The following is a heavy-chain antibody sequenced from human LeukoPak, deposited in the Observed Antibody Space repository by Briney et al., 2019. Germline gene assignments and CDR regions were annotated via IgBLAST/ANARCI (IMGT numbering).Heavy chain of an antibody. V-gene: IGHV3-7*01. CDR1: KFTLSDFW. CDR3: ARSYYDYVWGSYRKPYYFDY. J-gene: IGHJ4*02. D-gene: IGHD3-16*02. Sequence: GGSLRLSCAASKFTLSDFWMSWVRQAPGKGLEWVANINQDGSDKNYVDSVKGRFTISRDNAKNTLYLQMNSLRAEDTAVYYCARSYYDYVWGSYRKPYYFDYWGQGTLVTVSS. CDR2: INQDGSDK.